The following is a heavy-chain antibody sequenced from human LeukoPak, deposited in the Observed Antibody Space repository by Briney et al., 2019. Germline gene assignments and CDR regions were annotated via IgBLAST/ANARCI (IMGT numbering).Heavy chain of an antibody. CDR1: GFTFSSYG. J-gene: IGHJ5*02. D-gene: IGHD3-10*01. CDR3: AKSYYGSGSYPVPWFDP. Sequence: QTGGSLRLSCAASGFTFSSYGMHWVRQAPGKGLEWVTAISDDETYKFYADSVKGRFTISRDNSKNTLYLQMNSLRAEDTAVYYCAKSYYGSGSYPVPWFDPWGQGTLVTVSS. V-gene: IGHV3-30*18. CDR2: ISDDETYK.